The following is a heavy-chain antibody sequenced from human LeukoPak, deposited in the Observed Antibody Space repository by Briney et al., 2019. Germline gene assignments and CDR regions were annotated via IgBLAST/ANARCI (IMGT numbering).Heavy chain of an antibody. D-gene: IGHD5-18*01. J-gene: IGHJ4*02. CDR1: GLTFSSYA. Sequence: PGRSLRLSCAASGLTFSSYAMSWVRQAPGKGQEWVSVISGSGGSTYYADSVKGRFTISRDNSKNTLYLQMSTLRAEDTAVYYCAKGDTGIIRRYYFDYWGQGTLVTVSS. CDR2: ISGSGGST. CDR3: AKGDTGIIRRYYFDY. V-gene: IGHV3-23*01.